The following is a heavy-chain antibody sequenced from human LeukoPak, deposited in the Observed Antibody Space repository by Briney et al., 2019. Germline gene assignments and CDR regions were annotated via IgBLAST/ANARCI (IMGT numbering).Heavy chain of an antibody. Sequence: PSETLSLTRTVSGGSISSGGYYWSWIRQHPGKGLEWIGYIYYSGSTYYNPSLKSRVTISVDTSKNQFSLKLSSVTAADTAVYYCARAFSGSYYNVLNWFDPWGQGTLVTVSS. CDR1: GGSISSGGYY. J-gene: IGHJ5*02. V-gene: IGHV4-31*03. CDR3: ARAFSGSYYNVLNWFDP. CDR2: IYYSGST. D-gene: IGHD3-10*01.